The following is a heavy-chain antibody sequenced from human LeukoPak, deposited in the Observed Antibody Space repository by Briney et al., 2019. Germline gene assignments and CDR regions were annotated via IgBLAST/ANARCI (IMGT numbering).Heavy chain of an antibody. CDR2: ISGSGGST. CDR1: GFTFSSYA. Sequence: GGSLRLSCAASGFTFSSYAMSWVRQAPGKGLEWVSAISGSGGSTYYADSVKGRFTISRDNSKNTLYLQMSSLRAEDTAVYYCAKAHTYYYDSSGYYYVLNYYYGMDVWGQGTTVTVSS. D-gene: IGHD3-22*01. CDR3: AKAHTYYYDSSGYYYVLNYYYGMDV. J-gene: IGHJ6*02. V-gene: IGHV3-23*01.